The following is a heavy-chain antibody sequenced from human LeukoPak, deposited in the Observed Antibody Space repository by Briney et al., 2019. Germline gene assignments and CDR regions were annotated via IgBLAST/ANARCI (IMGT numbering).Heavy chain of an antibody. Sequence: PSETLSLTCTVSGSSISSGDFYWSWIRQSPGQGLEWIGYIYYSGDTYYNPSLKSRVAISVDTSKNQFSLKLRSVTAADTAVYLCARHSSSSRGWFDPWGQGTLVTVSS. CDR2: IYYSGDT. D-gene: IGHD6-6*01. CDR3: ARHSSSSRGWFDP. V-gene: IGHV4-30-4*01. J-gene: IGHJ5*02. CDR1: GSSISSGDFY.